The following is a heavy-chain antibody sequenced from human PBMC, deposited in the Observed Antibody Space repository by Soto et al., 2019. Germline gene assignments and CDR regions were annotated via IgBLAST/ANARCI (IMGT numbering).Heavy chain of an antibody. J-gene: IGHJ4*02. CDR1: TDSSSFTNSY. CDR2: SSYNGGT. Sequence: SETLSLTCTVSTDSSSFTNSYWAWIRQPPGKGLQWIGSSSYNGGTFYNPSLKGRVVISFDTSKKQSSLQVTSVTAADTAVYFCARHRIEVVWRGFDFWGQGSPVTVSS. D-gene: IGHD3-10*01. CDR3: ARHRIEVVWRGFDF. V-gene: IGHV4-39*01.